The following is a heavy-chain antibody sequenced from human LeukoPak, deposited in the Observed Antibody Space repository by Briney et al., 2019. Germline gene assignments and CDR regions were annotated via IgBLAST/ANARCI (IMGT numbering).Heavy chain of an antibody. CDR3: AKKHPISPMVGTTLDS. D-gene: IGHD1-26*01. CDR1: GFTVRSNY. CDR2: ISGSGDST. V-gene: IGHV3-23*01. J-gene: IGHJ4*02. Sequence: GGSLRLSCAASGFTVRSNYVSWVRQAPGKGLEWVSAISGSGDSTYYADSVKGRFTISRDNSKNTLFLQMNGLRAEDTAVYYCAKKHPISPMVGTTLDSWGQGTLVTVSS.